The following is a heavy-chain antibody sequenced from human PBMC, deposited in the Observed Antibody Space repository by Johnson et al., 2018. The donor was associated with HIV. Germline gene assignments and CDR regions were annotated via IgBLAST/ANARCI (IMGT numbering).Heavy chain of an antibody. CDR2: ISGSGGST. Sequence: VQLVESGGRLVQPGGSLRLSCAASGFTFSSYAMSWVRQAPGKGLEWVSAISGSGGSTYYADSVEGRFTISRENAKNSLYRQINTLKVGDTAMYYCARDVVSDGSYPPDAFDFWGQGTMVTVSS. V-gene: IGHV3-23*04. D-gene: IGHD1-26*01. CDR1: GFTFSSYA. J-gene: IGHJ3*01. CDR3: ARDVVSDGSYPPDAFDF.